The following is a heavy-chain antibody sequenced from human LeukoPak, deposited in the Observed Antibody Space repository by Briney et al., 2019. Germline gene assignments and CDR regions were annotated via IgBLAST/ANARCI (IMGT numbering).Heavy chain of an antibody. CDR2: ISGSGGST. CDR1: GFTFSSYG. D-gene: IGHD5-18*01. V-gene: IGHV3-23*01. Sequence: GGSLRLSCAASGFTFSSYGMSWVRQAPGKGLEWVSAISGSGGSTYYADSVKGRFTISRDNSKNTLYLQMNSLRAEDTAVYYCAKYIRGYSYGYVDYWGQGTLVTVSS. J-gene: IGHJ4*02. CDR3: AKYIRGYSYGYVDY.